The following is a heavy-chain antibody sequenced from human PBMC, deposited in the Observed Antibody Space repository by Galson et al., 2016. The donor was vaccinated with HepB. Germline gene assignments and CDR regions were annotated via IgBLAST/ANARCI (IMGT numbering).Heavy chain of an antibody. V-gene: IGHV3-23*01. CDR2: ISSTSHST. CDR3: AKGWSGPDS. J-gene: IGHJ4*02. D-gene: IGHD3-3*01. CDR1: GFTFSTSA. Sequence: SLRLSCAASGFTFSTSAMSWVRQAPGQGLEWVSAISSTSHSTYYADSVKGRFTISRDNAKNTLFRQMDSLKIDDTAVYYCAKGWSGPDSWGQGTLVTVSS.